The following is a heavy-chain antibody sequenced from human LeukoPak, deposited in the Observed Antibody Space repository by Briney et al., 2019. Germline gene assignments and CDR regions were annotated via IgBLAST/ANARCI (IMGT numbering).Heavy chain of an antibody. Sequence: GGSLRLSCAASGFTFSSYAMHWVRQAPGKGLEWVAVISYDGSNKYYADSVKGRFTISRDNSKNTLYLQMNSLRAEDTAVYYCARVLYYYDSSGYYGEYFDYWGQGTLVTVSS. D-gene: IGHD3-22*01. J-gene: IGHJ4*02. CDR3: ARVLYYYDSSGYYGEYFDY. V-gene: IGHV3-30*14. CDR2: ISYDGSNK. CDR1: GFTFSSYA.